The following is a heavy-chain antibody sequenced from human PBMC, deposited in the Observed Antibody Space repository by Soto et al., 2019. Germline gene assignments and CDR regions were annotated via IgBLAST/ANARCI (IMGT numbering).Heavy chain of an antibody. J-gene: IGHJ4*02. V-gene: IGHV3-53*01. CDR2: IYSGGYT. Sequence: EVQLVESGGGLIQPGGSLRLSCAVSGFTVSNNYMSWVRQAPGKGLEGVSVIYSGGYTAYGDSVKGRFTISRDNSKNHLFLQMKGLGAADPAVFYCGSPPGGGGYWGQGTLVTVSS. CDR1: GFTVSNNY. CDR3: GSPPGGGGY. D-gene: IGHD3-10*01.